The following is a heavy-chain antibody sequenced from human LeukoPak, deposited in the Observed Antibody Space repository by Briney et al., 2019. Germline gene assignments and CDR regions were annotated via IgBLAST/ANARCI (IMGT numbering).Heavy chain of an antibody. CDR1: GFTFDDYA. CDR2: ISWNSGSI. CDR3: AKDSGAVAHNWFDP. J-gene: IGHJ5*02. V-gene: IGHV3-9*01. Sequence: PGGSLRLSCAASGFTFDDYAMHWVRQAPGKGLERVSGISWNSGSIGYADSVKGRFTISRDNAKNSLYLQMNSLRAEDTALYYCAKDSGAVAHNWFDPWGQGTLVTVSS. D-gene: IGHD6-19*01.